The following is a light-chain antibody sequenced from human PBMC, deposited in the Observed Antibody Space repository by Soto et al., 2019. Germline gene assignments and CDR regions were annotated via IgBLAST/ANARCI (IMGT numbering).Light chain of an antibody. J-gene: IGLJ2*01. CDR2: LNNDGSH. CDR3: QTWGTGFQV. Sequence: QTVVTQSHSASASLEPWGNLTCPLGAGHTSYAIAWHQKQPGKGPRYLMDLNNDGSHSKGDGIPDRFSGSSSGAERYLIISSLQSEDEAEYYCQTWGTGFQVFGGGTKVTVL. CDR1: AGHTSYA. V-gene: IGLV4-69*01.